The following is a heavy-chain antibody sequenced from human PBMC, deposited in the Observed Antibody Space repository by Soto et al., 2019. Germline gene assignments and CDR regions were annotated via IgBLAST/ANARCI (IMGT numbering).Heavy chain of an antibody. CDR1: GGSISSYY. D-gene: IGHD2-2*01. Sequence: SETLSLTCTVSGGSISSYYWSWIRRPPGKGLEWIGYIYYIGSTNYNPSLKRGVTISLDTSKNQFYLKLSSVTAADTAVYYCARGLRRQLLNRFDAWGQGTLVTVSS. CDR2: IYYIGST. J-gene: IGHJ5*02. V-gene: IGHV4-59*01. CDR3: ARGLRRQLLNRFDA.